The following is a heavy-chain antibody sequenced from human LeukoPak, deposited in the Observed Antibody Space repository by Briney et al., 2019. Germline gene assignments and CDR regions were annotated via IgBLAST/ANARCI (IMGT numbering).Heavy chain of an antibody. CDR3: ARTTIFGVVIRGAFDI. J-gene: IGHJ3*02. D-gene: IGHD3-3*01. V-gene: IGHV1-18*01. Sequence: ASVKVSCKASGYTFTSYGFSWVRQAPGQGLEWMGWISAYNGNTNYAQKLQGRVTMTTDTSTSTAYMELRSLRSDDTAVYYCARTTIFGVVIRGAFDIWGQGTMVTVSS. CDR2: ISAYNGNT. CDR1: GYTFTSYG.